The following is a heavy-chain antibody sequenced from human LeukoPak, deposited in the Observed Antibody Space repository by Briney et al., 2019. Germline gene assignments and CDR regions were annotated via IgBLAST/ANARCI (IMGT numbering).Heavy chain of an antibody. CDR3: ARVASWYYYGSGKYYFDY. J-gene: IGHJ4*02. D-gene: IGHD3-10*01. V-gene: IGHV4-34*01. CDR2: INHSGST. CDR1: GGSFSGYY. Sequence: SETLSLTCAVYGGSFSGYYWSWIRQPPGKGLEWIGEINHSGSTNYNPSLKSRVPISVDTPKNQFSLKLSSVTAADTAVYYCARVASWYYYGSGKYYFDYWGQGTLVTVSS.